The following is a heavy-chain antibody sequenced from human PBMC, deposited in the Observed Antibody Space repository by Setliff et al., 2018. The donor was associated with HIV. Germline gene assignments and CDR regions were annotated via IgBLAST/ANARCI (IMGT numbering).Heavy chain of an antibody. CDR3: ARGFYGDYYFDY. Sequence: PGESLKISCKGSGYSFTSYWISWVRQMPGKGLEWMGRIDPSNSNTNYSPSFQGHVTISADKPISTAYLQWSSLKASDTAMYYCARGFYGDYYFDYWGQGTLVTVSS. V-gene: IGHV5-10-1*01. D-gene: IGHD4-17*01. CDR1: GYSFTSYW. J-gene: IGHJ4*02. CDR2: IDPSNSNT.